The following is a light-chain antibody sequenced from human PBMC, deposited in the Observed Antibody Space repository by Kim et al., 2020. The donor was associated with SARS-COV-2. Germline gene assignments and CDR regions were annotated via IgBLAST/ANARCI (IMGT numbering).Light chain of an antibody. J-gene: IGKJ1*01. CDR2: KAS. V-gene: IGKV1-5*03. CDR3: QQYNTLPWT. CDR1: QSINNW. Sequence: ASVGDRVTITCRASQSINNWLAWYQQRPGRVPTLLIYKASNLESGVPSRFSGSGSGTEFTLTVSSLQPDDSATYYCQQYNTLPWTFGQGTKVDIK.